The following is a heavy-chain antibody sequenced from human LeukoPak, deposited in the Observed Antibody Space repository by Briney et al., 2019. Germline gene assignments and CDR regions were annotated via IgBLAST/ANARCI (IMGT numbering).Heavy chain of an antibody. J-gene: IGHJ3*02. CDR1: GFTFSSYA. CDR3: ASSGPIHDAFDI. CDR2: ISGSGGST. Sequence: PGGSLRLSRAASGFTFSSYAMSWVRQAPGKGLEWVSAISGSGGSTYYADSVKGRFTISRDNSKNTLYLQMNSLRAEDTAVYYCASSGPIHDAFDIWGQGTMVTVSS. D-gene: IGHD6-19*01. V-gene: IGHV3-23*01.